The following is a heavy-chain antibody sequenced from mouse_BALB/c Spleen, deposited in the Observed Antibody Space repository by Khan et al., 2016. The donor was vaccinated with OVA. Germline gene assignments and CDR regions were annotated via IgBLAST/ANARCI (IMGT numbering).Heavy chain of an antibody. J-gene: IGHJ3*01. CDR3: TRLAYYYDSEGFAY. D-gene: IGHD1-1*01. V-gene: IGHV5-6*01. Sequence: EVQLVESGGDLVKPGGSLKLSCAASGFTFSTYGMSWVRQTPDKRLEWVATVSTGGSYTYYPDSVKGRFTISRDNAKNTLYLHMSGLKSEDTVMFYCTRLAYYYDSEGFAYWGQGTLVTVSA. CDR1: GFTFSTYG. CDR2: VSTGGSYT.